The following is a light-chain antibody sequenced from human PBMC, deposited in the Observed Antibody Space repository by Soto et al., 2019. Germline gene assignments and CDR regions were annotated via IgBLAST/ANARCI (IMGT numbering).Light chain of an antibody. CDR2: GAS. J-gene: IGKJ2*01. V-gene: IGKV3-20*01. CDR3: QQYGSSPGYT. Sequence: EIVLTQSPGTLSLSPGERATLSCRASQSVSSSYLAWYQQKPGQAPRLLIYGASSRATGIPDRFSGSGSGTAFTLTISRLQPEDVAVYYCQQYGSSPGYTFGQGTRLEIK. CDR1: QSVSSSY.